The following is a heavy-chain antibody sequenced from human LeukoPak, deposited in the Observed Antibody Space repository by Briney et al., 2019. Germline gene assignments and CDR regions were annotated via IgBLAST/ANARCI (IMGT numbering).Heavy chain of an antibody. D-gene: IGHD3-10*01. V-gene: IGHV4-30-4*08. CDR1: GGSFSGYY. CDR2: IYYSGST. CDR3: ASGFG. J-gene: IGHJ4*02. Sequence: PSETLSLTCAVYGGSFSGYYWSWIRQPPGKGLEWIGYIYYSGSTYYNPSLKSRVTISVDTSKNQFSLKLSSVTAADTAVYYCASGFGWGQGTLVTVSS.